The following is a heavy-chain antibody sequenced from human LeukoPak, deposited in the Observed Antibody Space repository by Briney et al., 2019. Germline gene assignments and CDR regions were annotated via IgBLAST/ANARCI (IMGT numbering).Heavy chain of an antibody. CDR3: ARHQDTAMDPIDY. D-gene: IGHD5-18*01. J-gene: IGHJ4*02. CDR2: IYPGDSDT. Sequence: GESLKISCKGSGYSFTSYWIGWVRQMPGKGLEWVGIIYPGDSDTRYSPSFQGQVTISADKSISTAYLQWSSLKASDTAMYYCARHQDTAMDPIDYWGQGTLVTVSS. CDR1: GYSFTSYW. V-gene: IGHV5-51*01.